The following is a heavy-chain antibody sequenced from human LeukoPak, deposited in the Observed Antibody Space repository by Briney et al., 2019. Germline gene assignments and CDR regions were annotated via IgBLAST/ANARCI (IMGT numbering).Heavy chain of an antibody. J-gene: IGHJ4*02. V-gene: IGHV5-51*01. CDR1: GYNFTTYW. CDR2: VYPGDFDT. Sequence: GESLKISCKGSGYNFTTYWIGWLRQMPGKGLEWMGIVYPGDFDTRCSPSFHGQVTISADKSISTAYLQWSSLKASDTAMYYCARGHYFDYWGQGTLVTVSS. CDR3: ARGHYFDY.